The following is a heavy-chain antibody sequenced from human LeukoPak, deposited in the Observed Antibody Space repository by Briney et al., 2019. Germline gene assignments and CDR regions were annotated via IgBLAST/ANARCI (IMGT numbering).Heavy chain of an antibody. J-gene: IGHJ4*02. D-gene: IGHD3-9*01. V-gene: IGHV1-18*01. CDR1: GYTFTSYG. Sequence: ASVKLSCKASGYTFTSYGISWVRQSPGQRLEWMGWISAYNGNTNYAQKLQGRVTMTTDTSTSTAYMELRSLRSDDTDVYYCARGGFSTYYDILTGYFRGFDYWGQGTLVTVSS. CDR3: ARGGFSTYYDILTGYFRGFDY. CDR2: ISAYNGNT.